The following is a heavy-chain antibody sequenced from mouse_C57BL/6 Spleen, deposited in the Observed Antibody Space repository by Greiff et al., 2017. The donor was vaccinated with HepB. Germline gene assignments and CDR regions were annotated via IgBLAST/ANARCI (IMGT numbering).Heavy chain of an antibody. Sequence: VKLVESGPGLVAPSQSLSITCTVSGFSLTSYGVHWVRQPPGKGLEWLVVIWSDGSTTYNSAPKSRLSISKDNTKSQVFLKMNSLQTDDTAMYYCARQIYDGYYAYAMDYWGQGTSVTVSS. D-gene: IGHD2-3*01. CDR2: IWSDGST. V-gene: IGHV2-6-1*01. CDR3: ARQIYDGYYAYAMDY. CDR1: GFSLTSYG. J-gene: IGHJ4*01.